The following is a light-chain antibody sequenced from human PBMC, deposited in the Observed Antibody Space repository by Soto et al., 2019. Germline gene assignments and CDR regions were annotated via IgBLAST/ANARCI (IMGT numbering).Light chain of an antibody. CDR2: AAS. CDR1: QNIRDD. J-gene: IGKJ5*01. Sequence: DIQMTQSPSTLSGSVGDRVTITCRASQNIRDDLGWYQQKPGKPPKRLIYAASSLHSGVPSRFRGSGFGTEFTLTISSLQPEDFATYYCLQHNSYPRITFGQGTRLEIK. V-gene: IGKV1-17*01. CDR3: LQHNSYPRIT.